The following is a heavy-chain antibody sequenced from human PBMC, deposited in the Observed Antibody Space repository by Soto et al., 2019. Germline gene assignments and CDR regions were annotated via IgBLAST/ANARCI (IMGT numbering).Heavy chain of an antibody. Sequence: GSLILSCTGSGFTFSSYWMSGVRQAPGKGLEWVANIKQDGSEKYYVDSVKGRFTISRDNAKNSLYLQMNSLRAEDTAVYYCARHVDTAMATIFYWGQGTLVTVSS. CDR1: GFTFSSYW. CDR2: IKQDGSEK. V-gene: IGHV3-7*03. CDR3: ARHVDTAMATIFY. D-gene: IGHD5-18*01. J-gene: IGHJ4*02.